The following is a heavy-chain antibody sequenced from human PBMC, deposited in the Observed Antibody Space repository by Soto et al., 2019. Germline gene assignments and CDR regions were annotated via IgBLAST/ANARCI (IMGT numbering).Heavy chain of an antibody. J-gene: IGHJ4*02. V-gene: IGHV4-59*01. D-gene: IGHD1-26*01. CDR3: ARALDWAGATGFAY. CDR2: IYYSGST. Sequence: QVQLQESGPGLVKPSETLSLTCTVSGGSISSYYWSWIRQPPGKGLEWIGYIYYSGSTNYNPSLNSPRTISVYTSKNPFSLRLSSVTAADTAVYYCARALDWAGATGFAYWGQGTLVTVSS. CDR1: GGSISSYY.